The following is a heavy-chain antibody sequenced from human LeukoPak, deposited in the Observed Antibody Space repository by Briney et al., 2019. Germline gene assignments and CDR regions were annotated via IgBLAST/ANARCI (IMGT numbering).Heavy chain of an antibody. D-gene: IGHD6-13*01. J-gene: IGHJ6*02. Sequence: GGSLRLSCAASGFTFSSYSMNWVRQAPGKGLEWVSYISSSSSTIYYAGSVKGRFTISRDNAKNSLYLQMNSLRAEDTAVYYCARVVPYYYYGMDVWGQGTTVTVSS. V-gene: IGHV3-48*01. CDR2: ISSSSSTI. CDR1: GFTFSSYS. CDR3: ARVVPYYYYGMDV.